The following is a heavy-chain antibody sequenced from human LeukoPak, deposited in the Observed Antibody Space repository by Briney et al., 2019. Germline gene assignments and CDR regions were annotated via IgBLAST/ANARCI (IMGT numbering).Heavy chain of an antibody. CDR1: GGTFSSYA. Sequence: SVKVSCKASGGTFSSYAISWVRQAPGQGLEWMGRIIPILGIANYAQKFQGRVTITADKSTSTAYMELSSLRSEDTAVYYCARDSTYETDAFDIWGQGTMVTVSS. V-gene: IGHV1-69*04. J-gene: IGHJ3*02. D-gene: IGHD3-16*01. CDR2: IIPILGIA. CDR3: ARDSTYETDAFDI.